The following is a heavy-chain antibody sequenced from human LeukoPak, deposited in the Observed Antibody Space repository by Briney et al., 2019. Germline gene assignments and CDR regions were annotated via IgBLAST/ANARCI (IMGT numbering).Heavy chain of an antibody. CDR2: ISGSGSTT. V-gene: IGHV3-23*01. J-gene: IGHJ4*02. CDR1: GFTFNNYA. CDR3: AKDSRPTIAVAGFGY. D-gene: IGHD6-19*01. Sequence: GGSLRLSCSFSGFTFNNYAMNWVRQAPGKGLEWVSGISGSGSTTYYADSVKGRFTISRDNSKNTLYLQMNNLRGEDTAVYFCAKDSRPTIAVAGFGYWGQGTLVTVSA.